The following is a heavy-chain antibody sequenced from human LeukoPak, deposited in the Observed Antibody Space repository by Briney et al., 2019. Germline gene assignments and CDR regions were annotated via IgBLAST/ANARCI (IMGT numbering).Heavy chain of an antibody. CDR2: IDWDDDK. V-gene: IGHV2-70*04. J-gene: IGHJ5*02. CDR1: GFSISTSGMR. D-gene: IGHD6-13*01. Sequence: SGPALVKPTQTLTLTCTFSGFSISTSGMRVSWIRQPPGKALEWLARIDWDDDKFYSTSLKTRPTISKDTSKNQVVLTMTNMDPVDTATYYCARIAAAGNWFDPWGQGTLVTVSS. CDR3: ARIAAAGNWFDP.